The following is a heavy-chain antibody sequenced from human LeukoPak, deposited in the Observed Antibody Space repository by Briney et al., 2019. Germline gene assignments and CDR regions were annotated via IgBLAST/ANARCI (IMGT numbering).Heavy chain of an antibody. J-gene: IGHJ4*02. V-gene: IGHV4-39*01. CDR2: IYYSGST. Sequence: SETLSLTCTVSGGSISSSSYYWGWIRQPPGKGLEWIGSIYYSGSTYYNPSLKSRVTISVDTSKNQFSLKLSSVTAADTAVYYCAIVNWGYFDYWGQGTLATVSS. CDR3: AIVNWGYFDY. D-gene: IGHD7-27*01. CDR1: GGSISSSSYY.